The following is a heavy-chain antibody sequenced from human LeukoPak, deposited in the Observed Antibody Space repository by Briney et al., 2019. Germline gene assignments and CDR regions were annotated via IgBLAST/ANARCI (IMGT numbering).Heavy chain of an antibody. CDR1: GFTVSSNY. Sequence: GGSLRLSCAASGFTVSSNYMSWVRQAPGKGLEWVSVIYSGGSTYYADSVKGRFTISRHNSKNTLYLQMNSLRAEDTAVYYCARDCLTEDLFRLHHVRTRCYYGMDVWGQGTTVTV. D-gene: IGHD1-14*01. CDR2: IYSGGST. V-gene: IGHV3-53*04. J-gene: IGHJ6*02. CDR3: ARDCLTEDLFRLHHVRTRCYYGMDV.